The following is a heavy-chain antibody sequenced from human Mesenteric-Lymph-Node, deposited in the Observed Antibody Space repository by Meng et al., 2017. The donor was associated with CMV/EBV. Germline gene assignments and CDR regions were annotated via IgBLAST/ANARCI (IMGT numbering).Heavy chain of an antibody. Sequence: SLKISCAASGLTVSSHYMSWVRQAPGKGLEWVSGISWNSGSIGYADSVKGRFTISRDNAKNSLYLQMNSLRAEDTALYYCAKSGCSSTSCWFDYWGQGTPVTVSS. D-gene: IGHD2-2*01. J-gene: IGHJ4*02. CDR2: ISWNSGSI. CDR1: GLTVSSHY. CDR3: AKSGCSSTSCWFDY. V-gene: IGHV3-9*01.